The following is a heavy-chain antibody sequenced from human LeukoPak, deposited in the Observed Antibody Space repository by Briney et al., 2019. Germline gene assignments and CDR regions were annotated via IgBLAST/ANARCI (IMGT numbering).Heavy chain of an antibody. Sequence: SETLSLTCTVSGGSISSSGYYWGWIRQPPGKGLEWIGSIYYSGSTYYNPSLKSRVTKSVDTSKNQFSLKLSSVTAADTAVYYCASLGYQPPFYWGQGTLVTVSS. CDR1: GGSISSSGYY. CDR3: ASLGYQPPFY. D-gene: IGHD2-2*01. J-gene: IGHJ4*02. CDR2: IYYSGST. V-gene: IGHV4-39*01.